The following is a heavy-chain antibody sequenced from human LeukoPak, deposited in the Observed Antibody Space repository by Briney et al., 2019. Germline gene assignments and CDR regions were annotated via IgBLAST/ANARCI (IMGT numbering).Heavy chain of an antibody. CDR1: GFTFNNYV. V-gene: IGHV3-23*01. Sequence: GGSLRLSCAASGFTFNNYVMSWVRQAPGKGLEWVSAISGSGGSTFYADSVKGRFTISRDSSKNTLFLQVNSLRAEDTAVYYCAKETQLTVSALFDYWGQGTLVTVSS. CDR3: AKETQLTVSALFDY. CDR2: ISGSGGST. J-gene: IGHJ4*02. D-gene: IGHD1-1*01.